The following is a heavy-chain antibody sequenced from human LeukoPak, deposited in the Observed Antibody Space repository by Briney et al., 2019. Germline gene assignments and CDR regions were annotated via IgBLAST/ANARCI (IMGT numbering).Heavy chain of an antibody. CDR3: ARELYSNYVNGVGY. V-gene: IGHV3-21*01. D-gene: IGHD4-11*01. J-gene: IGHJ4*02. CDR2: ISSSSSYI. Sequence: GGSLRLSCAASGFTFSSYSMNWVRQAPGKGLEWVSSISSSSSYIYYADSVKGRFTISRDNAKNSLYLQMNSLRAEDTAVYYCARELYSNYVNGVGYWGQGTLVTVSS. CDR1: GFTFSSYS.